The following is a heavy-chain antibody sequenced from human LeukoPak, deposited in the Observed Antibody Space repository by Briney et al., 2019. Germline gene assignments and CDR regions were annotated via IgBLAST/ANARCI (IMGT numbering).Heavy chain of an antibody. J-gene: IGHJ6*02. CDR1: GFTFSSYW. V-gene: IGHV3-7*01. D-gene: IGHD1-26*01. CDR3: ARDHRVVGATGSCDI. Sequence: PGGSLRLSCAASGFTFSSYWMSWVRQAPGKGLEWVANIKQDGSEKHYVDSVNGRFTISRDNAKNSLFLQMNSLRAEDTAMYYCARDHRVVGATGSCDIWGQGTTVTVSS. CDR2: IKQDGSEK.